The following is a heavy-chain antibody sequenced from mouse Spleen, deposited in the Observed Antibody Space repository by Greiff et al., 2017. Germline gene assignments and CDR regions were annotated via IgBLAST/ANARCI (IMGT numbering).Heavy chain of an antibody. J-gene: IGHJ2*01. CDR3: ARQDTDYYGSSYFDY. D-gene: IGHD1-1*01. Sequence: EVMLVESGGGLVKPGGSLKLSCAASGFTFSSYAMSWVRQTPEKRLEWVATISSGGSYTYYPDRLQGRFPISRDNAKNTLYLQMSSLRSEDTAMYYCARQDTDYYGSSYFDYWGQGTTLTVSS. V-gene: IGHV5-9-1*01. CDR2: ISSGGSYT. CDR1: GFTFSSYA.